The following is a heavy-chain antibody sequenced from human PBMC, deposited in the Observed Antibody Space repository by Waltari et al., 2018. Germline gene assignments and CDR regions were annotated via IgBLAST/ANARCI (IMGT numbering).Heavy chain of an antibody. CDR3: AKGSGSYYFDY. J-gene: IGHJ4*02. CDR1: GFTFSSYA. Sequence: EVQLLESGGGLVQPGGSLRLSCAASGFTFSSYAMSWVRQAPGKGLEWVSVIYSGGSKYYADSVKGRFTISRDNSKNTLYLQMNSLRADDTAVYYCAKGSGSYYFDYWGQGTLVTVSS. D-gene: IGHD1-26*01. CDR2: IYSGGSK. V-gene: IGHV3-23*03.